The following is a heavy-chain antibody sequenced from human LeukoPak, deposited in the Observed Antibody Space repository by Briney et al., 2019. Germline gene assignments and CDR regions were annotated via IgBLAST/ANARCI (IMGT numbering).Heavy chain of an antibody. CDR2: INHSGST. Sequence: SETLSLTCAVYGGSFSGYYWSWIRQPPGKGLEWIGEINHSGSTNYNPSLKSRVTISVDTSKNQFSLKLSSVTAADTAVYYCASRYYDILSGYYRVDYWGQGTLVTVSS. V-gene: IGHV4-34*01. CDR3: ASRYYDILSGYYRVDY. D-gene: IGHD3-9*01. CDR1: GGSFSGYY. J-gene: IGHJ4*02.